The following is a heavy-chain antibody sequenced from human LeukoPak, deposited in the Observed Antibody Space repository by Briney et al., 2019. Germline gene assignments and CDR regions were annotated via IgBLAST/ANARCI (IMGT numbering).Heavy chain of an antibody. CDR2: ISSSGSTI. D-gene: IGHD5-18*01. V-gene: IGHV3-48*03. CDR1: GFTFSSYE. CDR3: AREVRGYSYGPNWFDP. J-gene: IGHJ5*02. Sequence: GGSLRRSCAASGFTFSSYEMNWVRQAPGKGLEWVSYISSSGSTIYYADSVKGRFTISRDNAKNSLYLQMNSLRAEDTAVYYCAREVRGYSYGPNWFDPRGQGTLVTVSS.